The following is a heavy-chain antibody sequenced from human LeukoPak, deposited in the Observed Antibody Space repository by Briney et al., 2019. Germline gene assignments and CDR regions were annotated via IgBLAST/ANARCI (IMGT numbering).Heavy chain of an antibody. CDR2: IYYSGST. CDR1: GGSISSSSYY. Sequence: SETLSLTCTVSGGSISSSSYYWGWIRQPPGKGLEWIGSIYYSGSTYYNPSLKSRVTISVDTSKNQFSLKLSSVTAADTAVYYCARLWRAAIDYGGQGTLVAVSS. J-gene: IGHJ4*02. D-gene: IGHD1-1*01. V-gene: IGHV4-39*01. CDR3: ARLWRAAIDY.